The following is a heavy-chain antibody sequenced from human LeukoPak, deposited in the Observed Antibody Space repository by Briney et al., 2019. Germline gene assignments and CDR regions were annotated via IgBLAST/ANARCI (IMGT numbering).Heavy chain of an antibody. V-gene: IGHV4-39*01. CDR3: ARHMSYSNSQWFDP. J-gene: IGHJ5*02. Sequence: SETLSLTCTVSGGSISSSSYYWGWIRQPPGKGLEWIGSIYYSGSTYYNPSLKSRVTISVDTSKNQFSLKLSSVTAADTAVYYCARHMSYSNSQWFDPWGQGTLVTASS. CDR1: GGSISSSSYY. D-gene: IGHD4-11*01. CDR2: IYYSGST.